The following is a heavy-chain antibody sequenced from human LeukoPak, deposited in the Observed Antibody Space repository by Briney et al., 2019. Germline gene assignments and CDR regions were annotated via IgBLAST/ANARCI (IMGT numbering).Heavy chain of an antibody. V-gene: IGHV4-59*01. CDR2: IYYSGST. J-gene: IGHJ6*04. CDR3: ARAGYSGSDFSV. CDR1: GGSFSSYY. D-gene: IGHD5-12*01. Sequence: SETLSLTCTLSGGSFSSYYWSWIRQPPGKGLEWIGYIYYSGSTNYNPSLKSRVTISVDTSKNQFSLKLSSVTATDTAVYYCARAGYSGSDFSVWGKGTTVTVSS.